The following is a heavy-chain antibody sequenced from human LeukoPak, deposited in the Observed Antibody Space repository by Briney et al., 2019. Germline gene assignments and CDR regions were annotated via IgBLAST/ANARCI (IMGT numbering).Heavy chain of an antibody. CDR2: LDPEDGET. CDR3: AAKLHYYDSDPTDAFDI. CDR1: GYTLTELS. Sequence: ASVKVSCKVSGYTLTELSMHWVRQAPGKGLEWMGGLDPEDGETIYAQKFQGRVTMTEDTSTDTAYMELSSLRSEDTAVYYCAAKLHYYDSDPTDAFDIWGQGTMVTVSS. V-gene: IGHV1-24*01. D-gene: IGHD3-22*01. J-gene: IGHJ3*02.